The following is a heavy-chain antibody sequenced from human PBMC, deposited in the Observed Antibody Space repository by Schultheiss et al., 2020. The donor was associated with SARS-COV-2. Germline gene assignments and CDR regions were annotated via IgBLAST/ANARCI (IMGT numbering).Heavy chain of an antibody. J-gene: IGHJ4*02. V-gene: IGHV4-4*09. Sequence: SQTLSLTCTVSGGSISSYYWSWIRQPPGKGLEWIGYIYNSASTYYSPSVKSRVSISVDTSKNQFSLKLSSVTAADTAIYYCASVRRIAARLNYFDDWGQGTLVTVSS. CDR3: ASVRRIAARLNYFDD. CDR2: IYNSAST. D-gene: IGHD6-6*01. CDR1: GGSISSYY.